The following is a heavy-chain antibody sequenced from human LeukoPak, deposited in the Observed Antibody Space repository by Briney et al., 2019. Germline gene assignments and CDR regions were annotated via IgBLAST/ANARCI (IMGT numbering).Heavy chain of an antibody. D-gene: IGHD6-19*01. V-gene: IGHV3-30-3*01. CDR2: ISYGGSNK. J-gene: IGHJ4*02. Sequence: PGRSLRLSCAASGFTFSSYAMHWVRQAPGKGLEWVAVISYGGSNKYYADSVKGRFTISRDNSKNTLYLQMNSLRAEDTAVYYCARDRDSGWYSFDYWGQGTLVTVSS. CDR1: GFTFSSYA. CDR3: ARDRDSGWYSFDY.